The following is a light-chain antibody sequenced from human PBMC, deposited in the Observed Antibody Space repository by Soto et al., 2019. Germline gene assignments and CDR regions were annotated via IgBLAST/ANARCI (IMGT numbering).Light chain of an antibody. CDR3: QHYNSYSEA. J-gene: IGKJ1*01. Sequence: DIQMTQSPSSLSASVGDRVTLTCRATQSISKYLNWYQQKPGKAPNLLIYSTSTLQSGVPSRFSGSGSGTEFTLTISSLQPDDFGTYYCQHYNSYSEAFGQGTKVDI. CDR1: QSISKY. V-gene: IGKV1-5*01. CDR2: STS.